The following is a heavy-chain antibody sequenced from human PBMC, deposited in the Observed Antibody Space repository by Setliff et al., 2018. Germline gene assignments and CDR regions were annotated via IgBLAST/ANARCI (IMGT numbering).Heavy chain of an antibody. Sequence: SETLSLTCAVYVGPFSAYSWSWIRQPPGKGLEWIGEINHSGGTNYSPSLKSRVTISADTSKNQFSLKLRSVTAADTAVYYCARVRVGATDFAFDVWGQGTMVTVSS. J-gene: IGHJ3*01. CDR1: VGPFSAYS. CDR3: ARVRVGATDFAFDV. D-gene: IGHD1-26*01. V-gene: IGHV4-34*01. CDR2: INHSGGT.